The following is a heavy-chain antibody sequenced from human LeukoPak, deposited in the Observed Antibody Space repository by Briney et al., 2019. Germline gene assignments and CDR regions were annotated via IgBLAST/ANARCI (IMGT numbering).Heavy chain of an antibody. Sequence: TETLSLTCTVSGGSISSYYWSWIRQPPGKGLEWIGYIYYSGRTKYNPSLESRVTMSVDTSKNQFSLKLNFVTAADTAVYYCARVGSGYDFFDYWGQGTLVTVSS. D-gene: IGHD3/OR15-3a*01. CDR3: ARVGSGYDFFDY. CDR1: GGSISSYY. J-gene: IGHJ4*02. CDR2: IYYSGRT. V-gene: IGHV4-59*12.